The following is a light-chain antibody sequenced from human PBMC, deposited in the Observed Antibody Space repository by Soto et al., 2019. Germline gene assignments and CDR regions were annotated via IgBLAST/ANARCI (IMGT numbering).Light chain of an antibody. J-gene: IGKJ5*01. CDR1: QSVSSNY. V-gene: IGKV3-20*01. Sequence: EIVLTQSPDTLSLSPGDRATLSCKPVQSVSSNYVAWYQQKPGQAPRLLTHGSSSRATGIPDRFSGRGFGTDFTLVISRLEPEDFAVYYCQQYNNWPPITFGQGTRLEI. CDR2: GSS. CDR3: QQYNNWPPIT.